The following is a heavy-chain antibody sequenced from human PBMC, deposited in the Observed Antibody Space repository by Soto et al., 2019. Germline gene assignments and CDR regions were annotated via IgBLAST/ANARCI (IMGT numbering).Heavy chain of an antibody. Sequence: SVKVSCKASGGTFSSYAISWVRQAPGQGLEWMGGIIPIFGTANYAQKFQGRVTITADESTSTAYMELSSLRSEDTAVYYCARGSSGQSSDYYYGMDVWGQGTTVTVSS. V-gene: IGHV1-69*13. D-gene: IGHD3-22*01. CDR2: IIPIFGTA. CDR1: GGTFSSYA. CDR3: ARGSSGQSSDYYYGMDV. J-gene: IGHJ6*02.